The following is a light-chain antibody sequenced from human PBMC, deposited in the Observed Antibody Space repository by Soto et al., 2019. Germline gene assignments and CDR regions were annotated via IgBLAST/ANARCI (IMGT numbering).Light chain of an antibody. J-gene: IGKJ1*01. V-gene: IGKV1-39*01. Sequence: DIHITHSPSSLSSSVGYIVTMTCLASQSISSYLNWYQQKPGKAPKLLIYAASSLQSGVPSGFSGSGSGTDFTLTISSLQPEDFATYYCQQSYSTPQTFGQGTKVDIK. CDR1: QSISSY. CDR3: QQSYSTPQT. CDR2: AAS.